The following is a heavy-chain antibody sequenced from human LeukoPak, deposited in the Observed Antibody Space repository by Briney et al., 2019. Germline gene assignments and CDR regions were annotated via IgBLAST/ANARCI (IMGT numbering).Heavy chain of an antibody. Sequence: GGSLRLSCAASGFIFNNYAMYWVRQAPGKGLEWVAVISYDGSNKYYADSVKGRFTISRDNSKNTLYLQMNSLRVEDTAVYYCAKGPLIEVAGTTWDYWGQGTLVTVSS. CDR2: ISYDGSNK. CDR1: GFIFNNYA. V-gene: IGHV3-30-3*01. D-gene: IGHD6-19*01. J-gene: IGHJ4*02. CDR3: AKGPLIEVAGTTWDY.